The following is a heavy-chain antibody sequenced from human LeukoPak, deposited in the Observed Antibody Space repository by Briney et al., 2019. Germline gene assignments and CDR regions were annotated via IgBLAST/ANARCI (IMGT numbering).Heavy chain of an antibody. CDR3: ARVGWYSDFDY. Sequence: KASETLSLTCAVYGGSFSGYYWSWIRQPAGKGLEWIGRIYTSGSTNYNPSLKSRVTMSVDTSKNQFSLKLSSVTAADTAVYYCARVGWYSDFDYWGQGTLVTVSS. J-gene: IGHJ4*02. CDR2: IYTSGST. D-gene: IGHD6-13*01. V-gene: IGHV4-59*10. CDR1: GGSFSGYY.